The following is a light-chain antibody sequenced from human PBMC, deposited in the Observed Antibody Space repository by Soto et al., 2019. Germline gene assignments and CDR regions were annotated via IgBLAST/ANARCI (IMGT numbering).Light chain of an antibody. CDR1: QSVSSN. CDR2: GAS. V-gene: IGKV3-15*01. J-gene: IGKJ1*01. CDR3: KQYNNWPPT. Sequence: EIVMTQSPATLSVSPGERATLSCRASQSVSSNLAWYQQKPGQAPRLLIYGASTRATGIPARFSGSGSGTEFTLTISSLQSEDFAVYYCKQYNNWPPTLGQGTKVDIK.